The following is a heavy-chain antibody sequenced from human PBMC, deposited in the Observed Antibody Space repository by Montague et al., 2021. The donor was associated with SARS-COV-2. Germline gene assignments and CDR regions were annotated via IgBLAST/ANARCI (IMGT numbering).Heavy chain of an antibody. D-gene: IGHD3-10*01. CDR2: ISKISDYI. J-gene: IGHJ6*02. CDR3: ARPSRDSGAWHGMDV. Sequence: SLRLSCPASGFTFSSYSINWVRQAPGKGLEWVSSISKISDYIYYXXSLKGRFTISRDNAKNSLYLQMNSLRAEDTAVYYCARPSRDSGAWHGMDVWGQGTTVTVSS. V-gene: IGHV3-21*01. CDR1: GFTFSSYS.